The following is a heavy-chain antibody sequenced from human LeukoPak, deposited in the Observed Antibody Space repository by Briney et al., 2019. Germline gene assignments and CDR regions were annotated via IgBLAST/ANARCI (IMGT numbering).Heavy chain of an antibody. CDR1: GFTFSSYA. Sequence: GRSLRLSCAASGFTFSSYAMSWVRQAPGKGLEWVSSIGGSDGRTYYADSVTGRFSISRDNSKNMVYLQMNSLRAADTAVYYCAKGRIAVALYYGMDVWGQGTTVTVFS. CDR3: AKGRIAVALYYGMDV. D-gene: IGHD6-19*01. V-gene: IGHV3-23*01. CDR2: IGGSDGRT. J-gene: IGHJ6*02.